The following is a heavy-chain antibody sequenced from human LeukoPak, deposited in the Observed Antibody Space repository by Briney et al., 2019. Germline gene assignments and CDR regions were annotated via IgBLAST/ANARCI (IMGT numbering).Heavy chain of an antibody. V-gene: IGHV3-33*03. J-gene: IGHJ4*02. D-gene: IGHD6-13*01. CDR3: ARGYSSNWYYFDY. Sequence: GGSLRLSCAASGFTFSSYGMHWVRQAPGKGLEWVAVIWYDGSNKYYADSVKGRFTISRDNAKNTLYLQMNSLRAEDTAVYYCARGYSSNWYYFDYWGQGTLVTVSS. CDR2: IWYDGSNK. CDR1: GFTFSSYG.